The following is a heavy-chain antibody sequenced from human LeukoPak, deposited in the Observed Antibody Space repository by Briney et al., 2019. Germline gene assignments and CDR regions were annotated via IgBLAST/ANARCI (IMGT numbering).Heavy chain of an antibody. V-gene: IGHV1-69*01. Sequence: GASVKVSCKASGGTFSSYAISWVRQAPGQRLEWMGGIIPIFGTANYAQKFQGRVTITADESTSTAYMELSSLRSEDTAVYYCARGCSSTSCYYYYYMDVWGKGTTVTVSS. CDR2: IIPIFGTA. CDR3: ARGCSSTSCYYYYYMDV. CDR1: GGTFSSYA. J-gene: IGHJ6*03. D-gene: IGHD2-2*01.